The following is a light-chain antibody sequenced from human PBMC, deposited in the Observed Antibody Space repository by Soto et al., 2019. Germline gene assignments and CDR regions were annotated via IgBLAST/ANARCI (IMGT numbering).Light chain of an antibody. CDR1: SSDVGGYNY. J-gene: IGLJ1*01. CDR2: DVS. V-gene: IGLV2-14*01. CDR3: SSYTSSRTRV. Sequence: QSVLTQPASVSGSPGQSITISCTGTSSDVGGYNYVSWYQQHPGKAPKLMIYDVSNRPSGVSNRFSGSKSGNTASLTISGLQAEDEADYYRSSYTSSRTRVFGTGTKLTVL.